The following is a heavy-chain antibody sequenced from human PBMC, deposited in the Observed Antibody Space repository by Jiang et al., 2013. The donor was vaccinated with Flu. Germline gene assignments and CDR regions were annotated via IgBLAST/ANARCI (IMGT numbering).Heavy chain of an antibody. D-gene: IGHD1-7*01. CDR1: GFTFSSYS. CDR2: ISSSSSYI. Sequence: VQLVESGGGLVKPGGSLRLSCAASGFTFSSYSMNWVRQAPGKGLEWVSSISSSSSYIYYADSVKGRFTISRDNAKNSLYLQMNSLRAEDTAVYYCARDLLSVANEAGPKYFQHWGRRATLGHRLL. V-gene: IGHV3-21*01. CDR3: ARDLLSVANEAGPKYFQH. J-gene: IGHJ1*01.